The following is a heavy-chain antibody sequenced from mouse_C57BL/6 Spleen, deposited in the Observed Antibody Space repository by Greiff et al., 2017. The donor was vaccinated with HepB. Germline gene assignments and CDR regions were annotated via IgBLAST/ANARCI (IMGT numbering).Heavy chain of an antibody. J-gene: IGHJ3*01. D-gene: IGHD1-1*01. Sequence: VQLQESGGGLVKPGGSLKLSCAASGFTFSDYGMHWVRQAPEKGLEWVAYISSGSSTIYYADTVKGRFTISRDNAKNTLFLQMTSLRSEDTAMYYCARSYYGSGAWFAYWGQGTLVTVSA. CDR1: GFTFSDYG. CDR3: ARSYYGSGAWFAY. V-gene: IGHV5-17*01. CDR2: ISSGSSTI.